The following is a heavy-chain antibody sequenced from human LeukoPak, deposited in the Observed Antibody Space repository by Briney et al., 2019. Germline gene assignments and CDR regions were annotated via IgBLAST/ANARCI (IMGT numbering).Heavy chain of an antibody. CDR1: GGSISSNDYY. Sequence: SETLSLTCNVSGGSISSNDYYWGWIRQPPGKGLEWIGSIYHRGITHYTPSLKSRVTISVDTSKNQFSLTLTSVTAADTAVYYCARVVGSGGYDYYFDYWGQGTLVTVSS. J-gene: IGHJ4*02. CDR2: IYHRGIT. V-gene: IGHV4-39*07. D-gene: IGHD5-12*01. CDR3: ARVVGSGGYDYYFDY.